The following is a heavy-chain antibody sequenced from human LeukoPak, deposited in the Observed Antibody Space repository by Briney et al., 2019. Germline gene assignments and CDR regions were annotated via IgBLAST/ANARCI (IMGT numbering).Heavy chain of an antibody. D-gene: IGHD3-10*01. Sequence: PSETLSLTCTVSGGSISSYYWSWIRQPPGKGLEWIGSIYYSGSTYYNPSLKSRVTISVDTSKNQFSLKLSSVTAADTAVYYCARKKVFGGFGEFGGPQSSWFDPWGQGTLVTVSS. V-gene: IGHV4-59*12. CDR3: ARKKVFGGFGEFGGPQSSWFDP. J-gene: IGHJ5*02. CDR2: IYYSGST. CDR1: GGSISSYY.